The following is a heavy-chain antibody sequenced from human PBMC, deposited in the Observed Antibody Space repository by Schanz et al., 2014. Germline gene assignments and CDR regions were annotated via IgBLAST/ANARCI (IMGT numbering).Heavy chain of an antibody. CDR2: LSGSGGST. Sequence: QLVGSGGGLIQPGGSLRLSCTASEFTFSSYAMSWVRQAPGKGLEWVSALSGSGGSTYYADSVKGRFTISRDNSKNILYLQMNSLRAEDTAVYYCAKGLYYDNTGGGFDYWGQGTLVTVSS. V-gene: IGHV3-23*04. CDR3: AKGLYYDNTGGGFDY. J-gene: IGHJ4*02. D-gene: IGHD3-16*01. CDR1: EFTFSSYA.